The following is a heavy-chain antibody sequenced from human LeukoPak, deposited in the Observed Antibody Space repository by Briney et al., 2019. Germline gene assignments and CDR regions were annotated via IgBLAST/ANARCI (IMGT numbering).Heavy chain of an antibody. CDR2: MNQDGSEK. CDR3: ARVTLSSVWYYLVY. Sequence: PGGSLRLSCAPSGVTFRTSWMRVVPQAPGKGLEWVANMNQDGSEKYYVDSVKGRFTISRDNAKNSLYLQMNSLRAEDTAVYYCARVTLSSVWYYLVYWGQGSLVTVSS. J-gene: IGHJ4*02. V-gene: IGHV3-7*04. D-gene: IGHD6-19*01. CDR1: GVTFRTSW.